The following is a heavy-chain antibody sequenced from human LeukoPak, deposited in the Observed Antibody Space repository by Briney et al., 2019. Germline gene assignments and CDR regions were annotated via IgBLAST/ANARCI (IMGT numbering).Heavy chain of an antibody. CDR3: AREGPRKGIAVAGTAGGFDY. J-gene: IGHJ4*02. Sequence: SETLSLTCTVSGGSISSSSYYWGWIRQPPGKGLEWIGSIYYSGSTYYNPSLKSRVTISVDTSKNQFSLQLNSVTPEDTAVYYCAREGPRKGIAVAGTAGGFDYWGQGTLITVSS. V-gene: IGHV4-39*02. CDR2: IYYSGST. D-gene: IGHD6-19*01. CDR1: GGSISSSSYY.